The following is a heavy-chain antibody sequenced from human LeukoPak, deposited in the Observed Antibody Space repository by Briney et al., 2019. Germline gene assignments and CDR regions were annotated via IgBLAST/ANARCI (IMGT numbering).Heavy chain of an antibody. Sequence: GGSLRLSCAASGFTFSSYGIHWVRQAPGKGLEWVSVISYDGSNKFYADSVKGRFTISRDNSKNTLYLQMNSLRAEDTAVYYCARYYDSSGYLPFDYWGQGTLVTVSS. V-gene: IGHV3-30*03. J-gene: IGHJ4*02. CDR3: ARYYDSSGYLPFDY. CDR2: ISYDGSNK. CDR1: GFTFSSYG. D-gene: IGHD3-22*01.